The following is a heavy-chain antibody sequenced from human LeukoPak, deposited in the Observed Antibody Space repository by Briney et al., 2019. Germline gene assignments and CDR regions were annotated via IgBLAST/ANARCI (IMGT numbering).Heavy chain of an antibody. CDR1: GFTFSSYE. J-gene: IGHJ4*02. V-gene: IGHV3-48*03. D-gene: IGHD3-22*01. CDR2: ISSSGSSI. Sequence: TGGSLRLSCAASGFTFSSYEMNWVRQAPGKGLEWVSYISSSGSSIYYADSVKGRFTISRDNAKNSLYLQMNCLRAEDTAVYYCARGKYYYDSSGDYFDYWGQGTLVTVSS. CDR3: ARGKYYYDSSGDYFDY.